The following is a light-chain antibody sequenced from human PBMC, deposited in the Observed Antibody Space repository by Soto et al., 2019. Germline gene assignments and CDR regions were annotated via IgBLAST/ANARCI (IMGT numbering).Light chain of an antibody. Sequence: QSALTQPASVSGSPGQSITISCTGTSSDVGSYNYVSWYQQYPGKAPKLMIYDVSNRHSGVSYRFSGSKSGNTASLTISGLPAEDEADYYCSSYTTRSTHVVFGGGTKLTVL. CDR3: SSYTTRSTHVV. CDR1: SSDVGSYNY. V-gene: IGLV2-14*01. CDR2: DVS. J-gene: IGLJ2*01.